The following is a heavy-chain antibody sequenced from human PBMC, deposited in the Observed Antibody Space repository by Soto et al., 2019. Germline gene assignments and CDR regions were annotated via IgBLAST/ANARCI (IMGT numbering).Heavy chain of an antibody. V-gene: IGHV3-30-3*01. CDR1: GFTFSSYA. Sequence: PGGSLRLSCAASGFTFSSYAMHWVRQAPGKGLEWVAVISYDGSNKYYADSVKGRFTISRDNSKNTLYLQMNSLRAEDTAVYYCARASDYDYYYYGMDVWGQGTTVTVYS. CDR3: ARASDYDYYYYGMDV. CDR2: ISYDGSNK. D-gene: IGHD3-16*01. J-gene: IGHJ6*02.